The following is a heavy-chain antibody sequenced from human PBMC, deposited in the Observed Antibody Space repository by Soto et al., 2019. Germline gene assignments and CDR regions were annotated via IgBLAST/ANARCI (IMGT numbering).Heavy chain of an antibody. CDR2: ISSSSSYI. J-gene: IGHJ4*02. CDR1: GFTFSSYS. CDR3: ARTMTTVTTSDY. Sequence: PGGSLRLSCAASGFTFSSYSMNWVRQAPGKGLEWVSSISSSSSYIYYANSVKGRFTISRDNAKNSLYLQMNSLRAEDTAVYYCARTMTTVTTSDYWGQGTLVTVSS. D-gene: IGHD4-17*01. V-gene: IGHV3-21*01.